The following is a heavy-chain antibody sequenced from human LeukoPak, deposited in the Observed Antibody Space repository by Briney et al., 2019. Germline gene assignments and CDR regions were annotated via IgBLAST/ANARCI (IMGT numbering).Heavy chain of an antibody. Sequence: PGGSLRPSCAASGFTFSSYAMSWVRQAPGKGLEWVSVISGSGGNTYYADSVKGRFTISRDNSKNTLYVQVNSLGTEDTAAYYCAKGSYYDSSGSFYFDYWGQGTLVTVSS. D-gene: IGHD3-22*01. CDR2: ISGSGGNT. CDR3: AKGSYYDSSGSFYFDY. CDR1: GFTFSSYA. V-gene: IGHV3-23*01. J-gene: IGHJ4*02.